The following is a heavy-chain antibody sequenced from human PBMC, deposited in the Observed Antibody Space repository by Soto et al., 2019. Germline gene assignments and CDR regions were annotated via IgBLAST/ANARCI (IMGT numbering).Heavy chain of an antibody. CDR2: IIPVLGVT. CDR1: GVTFSSYT. Sequence: QVQLVQSGAEVRKPGSSVKVSCKASGVTFSSYTISWVRQAPGQGLEWMGRIIPVLGVTKYAPKFQRRITTVTDEPTSTIYKIESSRRSADAAMFYERWLIKGDSDVSDFWGQGTFITVSS. J-gene: IGHJ3*01. D-gene: IGHD3-22*01. CDR3: RWLIKGDSDVSDF. V-gene: IGHV1-69*16.